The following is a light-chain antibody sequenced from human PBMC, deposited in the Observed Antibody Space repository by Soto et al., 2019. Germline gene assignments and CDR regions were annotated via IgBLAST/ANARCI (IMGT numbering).Light chain of an antibody. CDR2: DVN. J-gene: IGLJ1*01. CDR1: SSDVGGHNH. Sequence: QSVLTQPRSVSGSPGQSVTVSCTGTSSDVGGHNHVSWYQQHPGKAPKLMISDVNKRPSGVPDRFSGSKSGNTASLTISGLQAEDEADYYCCSFAGRIFVFGTGTQLPVL. V-gene: IGLV2-11*01. CDR3: CSFAGRIFV.